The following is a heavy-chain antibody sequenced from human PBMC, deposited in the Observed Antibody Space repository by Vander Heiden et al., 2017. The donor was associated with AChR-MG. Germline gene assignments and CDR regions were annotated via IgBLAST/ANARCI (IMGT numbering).Heavy chain of an antibody. Sequence: VQLVQSGAEVQYSGSSVQFCFTASGATFSSYAISWVRQAPGQGLEWMGGIIPIFGTANYAQKFQGRVTITADESTSTAYMELSSLRSQDTDVYYCAGSTMIVGGNGDWYFDLWVRGRLVTVAS. CDR2: IIPIFGTA. D-gene: IGHD3-22*01. V-gene: IGHV1-69*01. CDR3: AGSTMIVGGNGDWYFDL. CDR1: GATFSSYA. J-gene: IGHJ2*01.